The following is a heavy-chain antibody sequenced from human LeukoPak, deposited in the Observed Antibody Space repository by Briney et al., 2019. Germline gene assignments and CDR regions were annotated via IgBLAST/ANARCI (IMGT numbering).Heavy chain of an antibody. J-gene: IGHJ5*02. CDR2: ISSSGSAI. CDR3: ARDPASIVVVVAAMAPWFDP. Sequence: GGSLRLSCAASGFTFSDYYMSWIRQAPGKGLEWVSYISSSGSAIYYADSVKGRFTISRDNAKNSLYLQMNSLRAEDTAVYYCARDPASIVVVVAAMAPWFDPWGQGTLVTVSS. CDR1: GFTFSDYY. V-gene: IGHV3-11*04. D-gene: IGHD2-15*01.